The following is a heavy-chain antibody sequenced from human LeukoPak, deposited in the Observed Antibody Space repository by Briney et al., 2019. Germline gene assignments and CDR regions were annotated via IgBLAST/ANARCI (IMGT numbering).Heavy chain of an antibody. Sequence: PGGSLRLSCAASGFTFSSYGMHWVRQAPGKGLEWVSAISGSGGSTYYADSVKGRFTISRDNSKNTLYLQMNSLRAEDTAVYYCAKRVAGTMGAFDIWGQGTMVTVSS. CDR1: GFTFSSYG. D-gene: IGHD6-19*01. J-gene: IGHJ3*02. CDR3: AKRVAGTMGAFDI. V-gene: IGHV3-23*01. CDR2: ISGSGGST.